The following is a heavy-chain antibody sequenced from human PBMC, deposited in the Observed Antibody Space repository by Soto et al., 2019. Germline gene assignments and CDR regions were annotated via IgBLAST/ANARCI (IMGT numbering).Heavy chain of an antibody. Sequence: EVRLVESGGDLVQPGRSLRLSCAASGFSFGDYAMHWVRQAPGKGLEWVPGISWKSGSIGYADSVKGRFTISRDNAKNTLYLQMHSLRAEDTALEYCAKSTGGTANGLDDWGQGTTVTVSS. D-gene: IGHD2-8*02. V-gene: IGHV3-9*01. CDR2: ISWKSGSI. J-gene: IGHJ6*02. CDR3: AKSTGGTANGLDD. CDR1: GFSFGDYA.